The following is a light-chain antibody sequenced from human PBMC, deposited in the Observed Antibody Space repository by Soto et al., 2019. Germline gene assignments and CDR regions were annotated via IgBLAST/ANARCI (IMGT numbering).Light chain of an antibody. CDR3: QVWDIGRDNPGV. V-gene: IGLV3-21*02. J-gene: IGLJ3*02. CDR2: DDS. CDR1: DIGSKS. Sequence: SYELTQPPSVSVAPGQTATITCGGHDIGSKSVHWYQQKPGQAPDLVVYDDSDRPSGIPERFSGSNSGNTATLTISRVEAGDEADYHCQVWDIGRDNPGVFGGGTKLTVL.